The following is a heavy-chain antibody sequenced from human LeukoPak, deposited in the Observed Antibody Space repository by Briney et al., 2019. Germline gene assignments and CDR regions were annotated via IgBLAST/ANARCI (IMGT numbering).Heavy chain of an antibody. V-gene: IGHV3-23*01. CDR3: AKVDHDYGDYEWDPIAFDI. CDR2: ISGSGDIT. J-gene: IGHJ3*02. CDR1: GFTFSNCG. Sequence: GGSLRLSCAASGFTFSNCGMTWVRQAPGKGLEWVSLISGSGDITYYADSVKGRFTISRDNSKNTLYLQMNSLRAEDTAVYYCAKVDHDYGDYEWDPIAFDIWGQGTMVTVSS. D-gene: IGHD4-17*01.